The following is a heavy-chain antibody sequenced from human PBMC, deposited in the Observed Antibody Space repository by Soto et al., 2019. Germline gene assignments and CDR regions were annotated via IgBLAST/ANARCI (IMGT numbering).Heavy chain of an antibody. J-gene: IGHJ6*02. V-gene: IGHV5-51*01. CDR1: GYTFSSYW. Sequence: GEALKISFNASGYTFSSYWIGWVRQRPGKGLEWGGDIYPADSDTTYSPSFQGQCTISVDRSTNIAFLPWSSLKPSDTSIYYCATRGIGGGANVLQYSYFFYGMDVWGQGTMVTVSS. CDR2: IYPADSDT. D-gene: IGHD2-15*01. CDR3: ATRGIGGGANVLQYSYFFYGMDV.